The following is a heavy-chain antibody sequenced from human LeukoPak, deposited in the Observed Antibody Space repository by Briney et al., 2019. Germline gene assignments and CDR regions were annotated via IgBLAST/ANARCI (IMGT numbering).Heavy chain of an antibody. CDR1: GYTLTELS. J-gene: IGHJ4*02. Sequence: ASVKVSCKVSGYTLTELSMHWVRQAPGKGLEWMGGFDPEDGETIYAQKFQGRVTMTEDTSTDTAYMELSSLRSEDTAVYYCATDTVYYCDSSGYYYRDYWGQGNLVTVSS. V-gene: IGHV1-24*01. CDR3: ATDTVYYCDSSGYYYRDY. D-gene: IGHD3-22*01. CDR2: FDPEDGET.